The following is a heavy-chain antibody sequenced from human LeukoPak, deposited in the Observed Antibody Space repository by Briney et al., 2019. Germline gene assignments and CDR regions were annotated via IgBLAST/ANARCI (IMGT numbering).Heavy chain of an antibody. CDR3: ARPTRCSGGTCYSEFDY. Sequence: GGSLRLSCAASGFTFSSYWMHWVRHAPGKGLVWVSLINSDGSNTNYADSVKGRFTISRDNAKNTLYLQMNSLRAEDTAVYFCARPTRCSGGTCYSEFDYWGQGTLVTVSS. D-gene: IGHD2-15*01. V-gene: IGHV3-74*01. CDR1: GFTFSSYW. CDR2: INSDGSNT. J-gene: IGHJ4*02.